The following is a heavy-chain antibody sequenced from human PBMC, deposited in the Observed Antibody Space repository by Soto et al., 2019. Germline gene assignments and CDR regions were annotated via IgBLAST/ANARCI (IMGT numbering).Heavy chain of an antibody. CDR1: GYTFTSYD. V-gene: IGHV1-8*01. J-gene: IGHJ4*02. CDR2: MNPNSGNT. Sequence: QVQLVQSGAEVKKPGASVKVSCKASGYTFTSYDINWVRQATGQGLEWMGWMNPNSGNTGYAQKFQGRVTMTRNTSISTAYMELSSLRSEDTDVYYCVRGAGYYYDSSGYYFYDYWGQGTLVTVSS. CDR3: VRGAGYYYDSSGYYFYDY. D-gene: IGHD3-22*01.